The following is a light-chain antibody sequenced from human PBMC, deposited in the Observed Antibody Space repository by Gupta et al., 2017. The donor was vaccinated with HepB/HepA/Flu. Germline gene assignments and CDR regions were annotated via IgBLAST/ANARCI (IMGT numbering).Light chain of an antibody. CDR2: KAS. Sequence: DIQMTQSSSTLHASIVYRVTITSRARQSISSLLAWYQQKPGKAPKLLIYKASSLASGVPDRFSGSGSGTEFTLTISSLQPDDFATYYCQQYDSHLCSFGQGTKLEIK. CDR3: QQYDSHLCS. CDR1: QSISSL. J-gene: IGKJ2*04. V-gene: IGKV1-5*03.